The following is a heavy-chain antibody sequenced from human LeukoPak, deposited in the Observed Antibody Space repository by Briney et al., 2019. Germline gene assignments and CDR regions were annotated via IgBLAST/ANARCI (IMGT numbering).Heavy chain of an antibody. CDR2: TDHSGNA. J-gene: IGHJ5*02. Sequence: PSETLSLTCAVNGGFFSDYFWSWIRQPPGKGLEWIGETDHSGNADYKSSLKSRVTISVDASRKQVSLKMTSVTATDTAVYYCATLKGRLPHLPRKTWGQGTLVTVSS. CDR3: ATLKGRLPHLPRKT. CDR1: GGFFSDYF. V-gene: IGHV4-34*01.